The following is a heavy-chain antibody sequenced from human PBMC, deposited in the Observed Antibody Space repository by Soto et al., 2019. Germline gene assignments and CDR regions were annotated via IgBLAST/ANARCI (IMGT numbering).Heavy chain of an antibody. CDR1: GYTFTNYY. J-gene: IGHJ4*02. CDR3: ARHLGRIEAARFDY. V-gene: IGHV1-46*01. D-gene: IGHD2-15*01. CDR2: INPKTGTT. Sequence: QVQLVQSGAEVKKPGASVKVSCKASGYTFTNYYIHWVRQAPGQGLEWVGLINPKTGTTNDAPKFQGRVTMTSDTSTSTAYMELSSLRSEDTAVFYCARHLGRIEAARFDYWGQGTLVTVSS.